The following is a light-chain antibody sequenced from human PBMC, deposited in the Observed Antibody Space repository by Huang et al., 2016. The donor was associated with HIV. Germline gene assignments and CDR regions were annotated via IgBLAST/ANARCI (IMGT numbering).Light chain of an antibody. Sequence: IQMTQSPSSLPAFVGDSVTITCRASQSITTYLNWYQQKIGESPKLLLYAASILQSGVPFRVGGSGSGTNFSLTITNLQSEDFAVYYCQQSYSIPLTFGQGTRVEI. J-gene: IGKJ1*01. V-gene: IGKV1-39*01. CDR3: QQSYSIPLT. CDR1: QSITTY. CDR2: AAS.